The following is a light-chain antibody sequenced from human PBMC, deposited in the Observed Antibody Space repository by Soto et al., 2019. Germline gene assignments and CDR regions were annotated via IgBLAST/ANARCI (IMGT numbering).Light chain of an antibody. J-gene: IGLJ2*01. V-gene: IGLV1-44*01. Sequence: QSVLTQPPSASGIPGQTVIISCSGSRSNVGSSIVTWYQQLPGMAPKLIIYDYDQRPSGVPGRFSGSKSVTSASLAITGLRSEDEADYFCAAWDDSLNGVVFGGGTQLTVL. CDR2: DYD. CDR1: RSNVGSSI. CDR3: AAWDDSLNGVV.